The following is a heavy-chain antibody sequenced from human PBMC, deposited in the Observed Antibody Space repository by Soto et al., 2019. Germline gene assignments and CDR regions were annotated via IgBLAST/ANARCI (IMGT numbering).Heavy chain of an antibody. Sequence: GGSLRLCCAASGFTFSSYARILVRQAPGKGLEWVSAISGSGGSTYYADSVKGRFTISRDNSKNTLYLQMNSLRAEDTAVYYCANSGYYDFWSGYYLGFDYWGQGTLVTVSS. CDR3: ANSGYYDFWSGYYLGFDY. CDR1: GFTFSSYA. CDR2: ISGSGGST. J-gene: IGHJ4*02. V-gene: IGHV3-23*01. D-gene: IGHD3-3*01.